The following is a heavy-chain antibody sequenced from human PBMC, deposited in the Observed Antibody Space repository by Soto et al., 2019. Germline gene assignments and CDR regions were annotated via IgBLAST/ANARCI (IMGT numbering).Heavy chain of an antibody. Sequence: SETLSLTCTVSGGSISSSSYYWGWIRQPPGKGPEWIGSIYYSGSTYYNPSLKSRVTISVDTSKNQFSLKLSSVTAADTAVYYCARSQRGTIKTGGLYYFDYWGQGTLVTVSS. CDR1: GGSISSSSYY. V-gene: IGHV4-39*01. CDR2: IYYSGST. J-gene: IGHJ4*02. D-gene: IGHD7-27*01. CDR3: ARSQRGTIKTGGLYYFDY.